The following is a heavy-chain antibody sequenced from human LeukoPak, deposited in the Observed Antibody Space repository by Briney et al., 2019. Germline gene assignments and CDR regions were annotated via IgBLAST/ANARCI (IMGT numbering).Heavy chain of an antibody. CDR3: ARETKSAFDI. V-gene: IGHV4-59*11. CDR2: IYYSGST. D-gene: IGHD1-7*01. Sequence: SETLSLTCTVSGGSISSHYWSWIRQPPGKGLEWIGYIYYSGSTNYNPSLKSRVTMSVDTSKNQFSLKLSSVTAADTAVYYCARETKSAFDIWGQGTMVTVSS. CDR1: GGSISSHY. J-gene: IGHJ3*02.